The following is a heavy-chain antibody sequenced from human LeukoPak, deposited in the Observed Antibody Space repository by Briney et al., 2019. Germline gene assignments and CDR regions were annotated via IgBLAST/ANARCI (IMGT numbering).Heavy chain of an antibody. CDR3: ATDLYSGSYGIFDN. Sequence: GGSLRLSRAASGFNYSSYTMNWVRQAPGKGLEWVSSISSSSEYIYYADSVKGRFTVSRDNAKNSLYLQMNSLGAEDTAVYYCATDLYSGSYGIFDNWGQGTLVTVSS. V-gene: IGHV3-21*01. D-gene: IGHD1-26*01. CDR2: ISSSSEYI. CDR1: GFNYSSYT. J-gene: IGHJ4*02.